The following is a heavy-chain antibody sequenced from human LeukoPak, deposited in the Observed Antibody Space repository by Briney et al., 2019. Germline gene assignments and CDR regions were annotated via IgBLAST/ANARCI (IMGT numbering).Heavy chain of an antibody. J-gene: IGHJ6*02. V-gene: IGHV3-23*01. CDR3: ARETRMVRGEDYYGMDV. CDR2: ISGSGGST. Sequence: PGGSLRLSCAASGFTFSSYAMSWVRQAPGKGLEWVSAISGSGGSTFYADSVKGRFTISRDNAKNSLYLKMNSLRAEDTAVYYCARETRMVRGEDYYGMDVWGQGATVTVSS. CDR1: GFTFSSYA. D-gene: IGHD3-10*01.